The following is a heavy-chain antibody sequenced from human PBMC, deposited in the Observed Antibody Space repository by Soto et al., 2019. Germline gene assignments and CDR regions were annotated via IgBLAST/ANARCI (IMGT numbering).Heavy chain of an antibody. CDR1: GFTFDDYA. V-gene: IGHV3-9*01. J-gene: IGHJ6*02. CDR3: AKDREAFRHGMDV. Sequence: EVQLVESGGGLVQPGRSLRLSCAASGFTFDDYAMHWVRQAPGKGLEWVSGISWNSGSIGYADSVKGRFTISRDNAKNSLYPQMNSLRAEDTALYYCAKDREAFRHGMDVWGQGTTVTVSS. CDR2: ISWNSGSI.